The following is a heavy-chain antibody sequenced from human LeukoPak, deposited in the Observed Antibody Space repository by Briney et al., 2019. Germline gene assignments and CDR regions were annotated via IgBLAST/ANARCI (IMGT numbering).Heavy chain of an antibody. D-gene: IGHD1-1*01. CDR3: ARDQYDDVAFDA. V-gene: IGHV4-39*07. Sequence: SETLSLTCTVSGGSISSSSYYWGWIRQPPGKGLEWIGSIYHSGSTYYNPSLKSRVTISVDTSKNQFSLKLSSVTAADTAVYYCARDQYDDVAFDAWGQGILVTVSS. J-gene: IGHJ5*02. CDR1: GGSISSSSYY. CDR2: IYHSGST.